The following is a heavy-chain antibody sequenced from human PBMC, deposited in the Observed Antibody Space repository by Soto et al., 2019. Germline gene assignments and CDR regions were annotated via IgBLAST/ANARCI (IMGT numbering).Heavy chain of an antibody. Sequence: ASVKVSCKASGYTFTGYYMHWVRQAPGQGLEWMGWINPNSGGTNYAQKFQGRVTMTRDTSISTAYMELSRLRSDDTAVYYCARDLVGGSGSYSLHYYYYDMDVWGQGTTVTVSS. J-gene: IGHJ6*02. CDR3: ARDLVGGSGSYSLHYYYYDMDV. CDR2: INPNSGGT. D-gene: IGHD1-26*01. V-gene: IGHV1-2*02. CDR1: GYTFTGYY.